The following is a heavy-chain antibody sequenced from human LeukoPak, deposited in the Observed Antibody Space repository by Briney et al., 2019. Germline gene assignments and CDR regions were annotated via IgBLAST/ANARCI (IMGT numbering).Heavy chain of an antibody. J-gene: IGHJ5*02. CDR3: ARWSTGTYNWFDP. D-gene: IGHD1-1*01. CDR1: GYSISSGYY. CDR2: IHHGGTT. V-gene: IGHV4-38-2*02. Sequence: PSETLSLTCTVSGYSISSGYYWGRIRQPPGKELEWIGSIHHGGTTYYNPSLKSRVTISVDTSNNQFSLKLSSFTAADTAVYYCARWSTGTYNWFDPWGQGTLVTVSS.